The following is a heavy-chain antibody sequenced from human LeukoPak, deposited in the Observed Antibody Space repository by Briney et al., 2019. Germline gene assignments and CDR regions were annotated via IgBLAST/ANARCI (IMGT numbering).Heavy chain of an antibody. CDR3: ARDRSIVGATDFDY. CDR2: ISAYNGNT. V-gene: IGHV1-18*01. J-gene: IGHJ4*02. D-gene: IGHD1-26*01. CDR1: GYTFTSYG. Sequence: ASVTVSCKASGYTFTSYGISWVRQAPGQGLEWMGWISAYNGNTNYAQKLQGRVTMTTDTSTSTAYMELRSLRSDDTAVYYCARDRSIVGATDFDYWGQGTLVTVSS.